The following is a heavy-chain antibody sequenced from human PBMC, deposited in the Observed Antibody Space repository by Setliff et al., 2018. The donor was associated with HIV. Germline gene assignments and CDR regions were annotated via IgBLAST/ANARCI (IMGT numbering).Heavy chain of an antibody. CDR3: GRYASGSYYFDY. J-gene: IGHJ4*02. CDR1: GYRFTRYW. CDR2: IYCGDSRT. V-gene: IGHV5-51*01. Sequence: PGESLKISCKGSGYRFTRYWIGWVRQMPGKGLEWMGLIYCGDSRTRYSPSFQGQVTISADKSITTAYLQWSSLKASDTAIYYCGRYASGSYYFDYWGQGTLVTVSS. D-gene: IGHD3-10*01.